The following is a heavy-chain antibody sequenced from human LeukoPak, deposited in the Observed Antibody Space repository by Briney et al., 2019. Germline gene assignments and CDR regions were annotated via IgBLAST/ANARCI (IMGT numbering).Heavy chain of an antibody. J-gene: IGHJ6*02. CDR2: IYDSGST. D-gene: IGHD3/OR15-3a*01. CDR1: GGSIRSSYYY. V-gene: IGHV4-39*01. Sequence: SETLSLTCTVSGGSIRSSYYYWGWIRQPPGKGLEWIGSIYDSGSTYYNPSLKSRVTISVDTSKNQFSLKLNSVTAADTAVYYCARVSVGPYYYYYYGMDVWGQGTTVTVSS. CDR3: ARVSVGPYYYYYYGMDV.